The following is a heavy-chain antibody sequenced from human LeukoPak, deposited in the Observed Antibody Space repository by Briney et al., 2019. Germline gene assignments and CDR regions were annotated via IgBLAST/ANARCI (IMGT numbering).Heavy chain of an antibody. CDR1: GFTVSSNY. D-gene: IGHD6-19*01. Sequence: GGSLRLSCAASGFTVSSNYMSWVRQAPGKGLEWVSVIYSGGSTYYADSVKGRFTISRDNSKNTLYLQMNSLGAEDTAVYYCARDREQWLFDYWGQGTLVTVSS. CDR2: IYSGGST. J-gene: IGHJ4*02. CDR3: ARDREQWLFDY. V-gene: IGHV3-53*01.